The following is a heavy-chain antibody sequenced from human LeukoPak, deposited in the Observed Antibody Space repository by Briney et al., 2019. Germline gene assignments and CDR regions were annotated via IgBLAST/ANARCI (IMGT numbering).Heavy chain of an antibody. Sequence: GGSLRLSCAASGSTFSSYAMSWVRQAPGKGLEWVSAISGSGGSTYYADSVKGRFTISRDNSKNTLYLQMNSLRAEDTAVYYCANLHRGWLPHSYFDYWGQGTLVTVSS. D-gene: IGHD3-22*01. CDR1: GSTFSSYA. V-gene: IGHV3-23*01. J-gene: IGHJ4*02. CDR3: ANLHRGWLPHSYFDY. CDR2: ISGSGGST.